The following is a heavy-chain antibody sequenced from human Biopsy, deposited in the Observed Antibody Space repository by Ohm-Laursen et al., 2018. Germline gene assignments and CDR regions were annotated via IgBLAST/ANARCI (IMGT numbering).Heavy chain of an antibody. CDR3: AKDRRAVAGYDAFDI. Sequence: SLRLSCAASGFTFDDYAMHWVRQAPGKGLEWVSGITWNSGSIGYADSVKGRFSIFRDNAKHSLYLQMNSLRAEDTALYYCAKDRRAVAGYDAFDIWGQGTMVTVSS. V-gene: IGHV3-9*01. D-gene: IGHD6-19*01. CDR2: ITWNSGSI. CDR1: GFTFDDYA. J-gene: IGHJ3*02.